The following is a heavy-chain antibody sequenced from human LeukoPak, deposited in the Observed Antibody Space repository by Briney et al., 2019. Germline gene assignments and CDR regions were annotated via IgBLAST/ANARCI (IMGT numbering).Heavy chain of an antibody. CDR1: GFTFSSYA. V-gene: IGHV3-23*01. CDR2: ISGSGGST. Sequence: PGRSLRLSCAASGFTFSSYAMGWARQAPGKGLEWVSAISGSGGSTYYADSVKGRFTISRDNSKNTLYLQMNSLRAEDTAVYYCAKDPIAVAGTGYYYYYYGMDVWGQGTTATVSS. CDR3: AKDPIAVAGTGYYYYYYGMDV. D-gene: IGHD6-19*01. J-gene: IGHJ6*02.